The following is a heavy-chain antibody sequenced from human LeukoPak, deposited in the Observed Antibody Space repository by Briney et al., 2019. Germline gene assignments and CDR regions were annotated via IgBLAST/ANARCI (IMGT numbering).Heavy chain of an antibody. D-gene: IGHD2-2*01. CDR2: IYYSGST. J-gene: IGHJ5*02. V-gene: IGHV4-30-4*08. CDR1: GGSISSGDYY. CDR3: ARAPRYCSSTTCRGDWFDP. Sequence: SETLSLTCTVSGGSISSGDYYWSYIRQPPGKGLEWIGSIYYSGSTSYNPSLKNRVTISVDTSKNQFSLKLSSVTAADTAVYYCARAPRYCSSTTCRGDWFDPWGQGTLVTVSS.